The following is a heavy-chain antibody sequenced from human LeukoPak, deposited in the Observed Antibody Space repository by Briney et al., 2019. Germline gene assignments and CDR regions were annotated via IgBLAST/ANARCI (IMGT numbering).Heavy chain of an antibody. CDR3: AKELGIWSSSRGN. Sequence: PGGSLRLSCAASGFTFSNYAMSWVRQAPGKGLEWISSISTGDSTYYADSVKGRFAISRDNSKNTLDLQMNSLRAEDTAVYYCAKELGIWSSSRGNWGQGTLVTVSS. J-gene: IGHJ4*02. V-gene: IGHV3-23*01. CDR1: GFTFSNYA. D-gene: IGHD6-6*01. CDR2: ISTGDST.